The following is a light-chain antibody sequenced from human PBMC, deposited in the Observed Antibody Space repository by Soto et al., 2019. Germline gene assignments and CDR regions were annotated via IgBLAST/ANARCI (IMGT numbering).Light chain of an antibody. V-gene: IGKV3-20*01. CDR3: QQFQSSLRT. CDR1: ASLSQHP. CDR2: GVS. J-gene: IGKJ1*01. Sequence: IVLTQSPGTLPLSPGETATLSCRASASLSQHPIAWYQQKPCQPPRLPIYGVSGRATGIPDRFSGSGSGTDFTLTISGLVPEDVAVYFCQQFQSSLRTFGQGT.